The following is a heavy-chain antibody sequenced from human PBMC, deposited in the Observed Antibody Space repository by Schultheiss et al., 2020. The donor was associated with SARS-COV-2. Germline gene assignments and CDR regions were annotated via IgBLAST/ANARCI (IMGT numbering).Heavy chain of an antibody. J-gene: IGHJ3*02. CDR2: IYSGGST. CDR3: AREGGDIVVVPAAESAFDI. V-gene: IGHV3-66*01. D-gene: IGHD2-2*01. CDR1: GFTFSSYA. Sequence: GGSLRLSCAASGFTFSSYAMSWVRQAPGKGLEWVSVIYSGGSTYYADSVKGRFTISRDNSKNTLYLQMNSLRAEDTAVYYCAREGGDIVVVPAAESAFDIWGQGTMVTVSS.